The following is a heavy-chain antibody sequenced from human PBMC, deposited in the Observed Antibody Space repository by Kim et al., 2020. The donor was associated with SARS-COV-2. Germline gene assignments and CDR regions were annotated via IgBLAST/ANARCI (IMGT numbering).Heavy chain of an antibody. Sequence: GGSLRLSCAASGFTLSNNAMTWVRQAPGKGLEWVSDIRGGGDTYYADSAKGRFTFSRADSPHALFLQMDSLRADDTAPSYCGGHGAFSSWGHATLATVSS. CDR2: IRGGGDT. CDR1: GFTLSNNA. D-gene: IGHD3-10*01. V-gene: IGHV3-23*01. CDR3: GGHGAFSS. J-gene: IGHJ5*01.